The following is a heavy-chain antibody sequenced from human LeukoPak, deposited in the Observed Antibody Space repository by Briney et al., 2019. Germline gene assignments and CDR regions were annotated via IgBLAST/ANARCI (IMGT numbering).Heavy chain of an antibody. J-gene: IGHJ4*02. CDR2: INHSGST. D-gene: IGHD6-19*01. CDR3: ARRRKPVSLRYSSGWANVTPIDY. Sequence: PSETLSLTCAVYGGSFSGYYWSWIRQPPGKGLEWIGEINHSGSTNYNPSLKSRVTISVDTSKNQFSLKLSSVTAADTAVYYCARRRKPVSLRYSSGWANVTPIDYWGQGTLVTVSS. V-gene: IGHV4-34*01. CDR1: GGSFSGYY.